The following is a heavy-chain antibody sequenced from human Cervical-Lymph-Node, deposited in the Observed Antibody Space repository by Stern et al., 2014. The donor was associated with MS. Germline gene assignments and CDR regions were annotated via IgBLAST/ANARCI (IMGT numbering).Heavy chain of an antibody. CDR3: ARAKGYWHPYFYYGMDV. Sequence: VQLVESDPGLVKPSETMSLTCTVSDGSISIDYRRWILLPPGKVLEGIAHIYYSGSIEYSPPLKSRVTISLDTSKNQFSLKVTSVTAADTAVYYCARAKGYWHPYFYYGMDVWGQGTTVTVSS. D-gene: IGHD1-26*01. V-gene: IGHV4-59*01. J-gene: IGHJ6*02. CDR1: DGSISIDY. CDR2: IYYSGSI.